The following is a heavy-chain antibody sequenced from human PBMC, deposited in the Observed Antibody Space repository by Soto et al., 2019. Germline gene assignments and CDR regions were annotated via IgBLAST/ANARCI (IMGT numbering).Heavy chain of an antibody. V-gene: IGHV4-59*01. J-gene: IGHJ4*02. CDR1: GGSISSDY. CDR3: ARVGDYYGSDTIPFAY. Sequence: SETLSLTCTVSGGSISSDYWSWIRQPPGKGLEWIGYIYYSGSTNYNPSLKSRVTISVDTSKNQFSLKLSSVTAADTAVYYCARVGDYYGSDTIPFAYWAQGTLVTGSS. CDR2: IYYSGST. D-gene: IGHD3-10*01.